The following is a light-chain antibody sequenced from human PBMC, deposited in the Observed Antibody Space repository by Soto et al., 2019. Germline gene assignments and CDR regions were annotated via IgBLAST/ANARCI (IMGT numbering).Light chain of an antibody. CDR1: QRVSSY. CDR2: EAS. J-gene: IGKJ2*01. V-gene: IGKV3-11*01. Sequence: EIVLTQSPATLSSFPGDRVTLSCRASQRVSSYLAWYQQKPGQAPRLLIYEASNRATGIPARFSGSGSGTDFTLTISSLESEDSAVYYCQQRSYWPPYTFGQGTK. CDR3: QQRSYWPPYT.